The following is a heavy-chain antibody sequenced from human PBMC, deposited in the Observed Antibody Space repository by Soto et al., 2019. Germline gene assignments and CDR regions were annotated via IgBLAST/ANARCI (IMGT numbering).Heavy chain of an antibody. D-gene: IGHD6-13*01. J-gene: IGHJ5*02. CDR3: ARDRVPYSSRNWFDP. Sequence: GGSLRLSCAASGFTFSSYSMNWVRQAPGKGLEWVSSISSSSYIYYADSVKGRFTISRDNAKNSLYLQMNSLRAEDTAVYYCARDRVPYSSRNWFDPWGQGTLVTVSS. CDR2: ISSSSYI. CDR1: GFTFSSYS. V-gene: IGHV3-21*01.